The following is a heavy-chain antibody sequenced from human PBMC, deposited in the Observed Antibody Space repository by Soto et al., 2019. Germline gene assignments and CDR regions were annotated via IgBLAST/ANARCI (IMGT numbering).Heavy chain of an antibody. Sequence: QITLKESGPTLVQPTQPLTLTCTFSGFSLNTSRVGVGWIRQPPGKALEWLALIYWDDDKRFSPSLKTRLTITRDTSKNQVVLTMTNMDPVDTATYYCVHGPYYNFWSGYPPLDYWGQGTLVTVSS. D-gene: IGHD3-3*01. CDR3: VHGPYYNFWSGYPPLDY. CDR2: IYWDDDK. V-gene: IGHV2-5*02. CDR1: GFSLNTSRVG. J-gene: IGHJ4*02.